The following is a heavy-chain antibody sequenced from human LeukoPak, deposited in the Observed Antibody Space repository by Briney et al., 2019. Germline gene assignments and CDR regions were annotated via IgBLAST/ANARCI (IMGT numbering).Heavy chain of an antibody. CDR3: AKDQVLRHDY. D-gene: IGHD3-3*01. V-gene: IGHV3-30*02. J-gene: IGHJ4*02. Sequence: GGSLRLSCAASGFTFSSYGMHWVRQAPGKGLEWVAFIRYDGSNKRYADSVKGRFTISRDNSKNTLYLQMNSLRAEDTAVYYCAKDQVLRHDYWGQGTLVTVSS. CDR2: IRYDGSNK. CDR1: GFTFSSYG.